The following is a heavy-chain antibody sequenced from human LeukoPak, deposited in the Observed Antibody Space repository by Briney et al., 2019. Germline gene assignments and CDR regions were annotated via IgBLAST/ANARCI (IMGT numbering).Heavy chain of an antibody. CDR2: ISSSSSTI. CDR3: ARDRRQYSSSSNIVDY. CDR1: GFTFSSYS. J-gene: IGHJ4*02. Sequence: GGSLRLSCAASGFTFSSYSMNWVRQAPGKGLEWVSYISSSSSTIYYADSVKGRFTISRDNAKNSLYLQMNSLRDEDTAVYYCARDRRQYSSSSNIVDYWGQGTLVTVSS. D-gene: IGHD6-6*01. V-gene: IGHV3-48*02.